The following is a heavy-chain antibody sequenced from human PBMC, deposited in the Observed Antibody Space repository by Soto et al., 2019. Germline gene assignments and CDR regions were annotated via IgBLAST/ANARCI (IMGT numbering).Heavy chain of an antibody. CDR2: MNHNSGNT. Sequence: QVQLVQSGAEVKRSGASVRISCKASGYTFNRHDINWVRQATGQGPEWIGWMNHNSGNTGYAQKLQGRFTMPMDSSITTAYMVLSSLTSEDKAIYYFGREGLYVSIQYKTFDIWGQVTMFSVSS. J-gene: IGHJ3*02. V-gene: IGHV1-8*01. D-gene: IGHD1-20*01. CDR1: GYTFNRHD. CDR3: GREGLYVSIQYKTFDI.